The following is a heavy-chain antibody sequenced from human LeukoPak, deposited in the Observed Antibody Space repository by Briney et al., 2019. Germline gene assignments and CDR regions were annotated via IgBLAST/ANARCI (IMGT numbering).Heavy chain of an antibody. CDR3: ARAPYGDSARFDY. Sequence: PSETLSLTCTVSGGSISSYYWSWIRQPPGEGLEWIGYIYYSGSTYYNPSLKSRVTISVDTSKNQFSLKLSSVTAADTAVYYCARAPYGDSARFDYWGQGTLVTVSS. CDR2: IYYSGST. V-gene: IGHV4-59*08. J-gene: IGHJ4*02. CDR1: GGSISSYY. D-gene: IGHD4-17*01.